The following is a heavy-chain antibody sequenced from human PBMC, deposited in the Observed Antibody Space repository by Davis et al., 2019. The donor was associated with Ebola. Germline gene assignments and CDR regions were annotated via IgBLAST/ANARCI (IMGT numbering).Heavy chain of an antibody. CDR3: ASVPYYYGSGSP. J-gene: IGHJ5*02. V-gene: IGHV4-39*01. CDR1: GGSISSSSYY. D-gene: IGHD3-10*01. CDR2: IYYSGST. Sequence: MPSETLSLTFTVSGGSISSSSYYWGWIRQPPGKGLEWIGSIYYSGSTYYNPSLKSRVTISVDTSKNQFSLKLSSVTAADTAVYYCASVPYYYGSGSPWGQGTLVTVSS.